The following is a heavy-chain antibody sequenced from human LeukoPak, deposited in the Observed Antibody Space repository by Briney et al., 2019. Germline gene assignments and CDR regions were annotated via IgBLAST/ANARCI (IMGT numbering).Heavy chain of an antibody. CDR1: GDSVSSNSAA. Sequence: SQTLSLTCAISGDSVSSNSAAWNWIRQSPSRGLEWLGRTYYRSKWYNDYAVSVKSRITINPDTSKNQFSLQLNSVTPEDTAVYYCARDREGYCSSTSCRWWYFDLWGRGTLVTVSS. CDR2: TYYRSKWYN. J-gene: IGHJ2*01. V-gene: IGHV6-1*01. CDR3: ARDREGYCSSTSCRWWYFDL. D-gene: IGHD2-2*01.